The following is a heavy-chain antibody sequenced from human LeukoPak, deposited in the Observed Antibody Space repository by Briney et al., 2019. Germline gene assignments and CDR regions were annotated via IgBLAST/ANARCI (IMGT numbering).Heavy chain of an antibody. D-gene: IGHD3-10*01. J-gene: IGHJ4*02. CDR3: AGGVTIVRGTSKHFDY. CDR1: GGSIRSGSYY. CDR2: VYTSGST. V-gene: IGHV4-61*02. Sequence: SETLSLTCTVSGGSIRSGSYYWSWIRQAAGKGLEWIGRVYTSGSTNYNLSLESRVTISVDTSKNQFSLNLSSVTAADTAVYYCAGGVTIVRGTSKHFDYWGQGTLVTVSS.